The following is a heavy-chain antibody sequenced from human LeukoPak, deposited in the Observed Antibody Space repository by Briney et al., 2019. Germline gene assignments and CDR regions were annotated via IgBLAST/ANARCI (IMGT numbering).Heavy chain of an antibody. CDR1: GFTFSNYG. CDR2: IQFDGSDK. V-gene: IGHV3-30*02. D-gene: IGHD2/OR15-2a*01. Sequence: GGSLRLSCAASGFTFSNYGMHWVRQAPGKGLEWVAFIQFDGSDKYYADSVKGRFTISRDNSKNTLFLQMNSLRAEDTAVYYCAAFDFDYWGQGTLVTVSS. J-gene: IGHJ4*02. CDR3: AAFDFDY.